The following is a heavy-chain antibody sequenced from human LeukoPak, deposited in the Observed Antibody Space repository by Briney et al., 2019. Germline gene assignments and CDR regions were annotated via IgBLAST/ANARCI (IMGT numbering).Heavy chain of an antibody. V-gene: IGHV1-46*01. D-gene: IGHD5-12*01. CDR3: ARVDKGASLGGYFDY. CDR2: INPSGGST. Sequence: ASVKVSCKAFGYTFTSNYMHWVRQAPGQGPEWMGVINPSGGSTSYAQKFQGRVTMTRDMSTSTVYMELSSLRSEDTAVYYCARVDKGASLGGYFDYWGQGTLVTVSS. J-gene: IGHJ4*02. CDR1: GYTFTSNY.